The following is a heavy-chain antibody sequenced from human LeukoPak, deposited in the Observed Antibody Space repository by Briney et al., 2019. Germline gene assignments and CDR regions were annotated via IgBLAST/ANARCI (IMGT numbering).Heavy chain of an antibody. CDR1: GITFSHFA. CDR2: ISGNGVSR. D-gene: IGHD3-10*01. Sequence: QPGGSLRLSCAASGITFSHFAMSWVRQAPGKGLEWVSAISGNGVSRFYANSVRGRFTISRDNAKNSLYLQMNSLRAEDTAVYYCARDLRAWVVPLWGSGSSSFDYWGQGTLVTVSS. CDR3: ARDLRAWVVPLWGSGSSSFDY. V-gene: IGHV3-23*01. J-gene: IGHJ4*02.